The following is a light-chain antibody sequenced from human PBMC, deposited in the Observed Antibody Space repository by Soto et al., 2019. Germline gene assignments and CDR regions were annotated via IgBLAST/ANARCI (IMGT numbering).Light chain of an antibody. J-gene: IGKJ2*01. Sequence: ESVLTQSPGTLSLSPGERATISCRASQSLTSSNLAWYQQRPGQAPRLLIHGASIRATGIPGRFSGSGSGTDFTLTLSRLEPEDVAVYYCQQYEASPRTVGQGTKFEIK. CDR1: QSLTSSN. V-gene: IGKV3-20*01. CDR2: GAS. CDR3: QQYEASPRT.